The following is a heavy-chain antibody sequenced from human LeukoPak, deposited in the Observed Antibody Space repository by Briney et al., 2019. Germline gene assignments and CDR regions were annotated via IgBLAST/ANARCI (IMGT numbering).Heavy chain of an antibody. D-gene: IGHD2-2*01. J-gene: IGHJ4*02. CDR1: GFSFRSFA. V-gene: IGHV3-23*01. CDR3: AKAPGPAAVGGFDY. CDR2: ISGSGGSA. Sequence: PGGSLRLSCVVSGFSFRSFAMSWARQAPGKGLEWVSFISGSGGSADYADSVKGRFSVSRDNSKNTLYLQMNSLRVGDTAVYYCAKAPGPAAVGGFDYWGQGTLVTVSS.